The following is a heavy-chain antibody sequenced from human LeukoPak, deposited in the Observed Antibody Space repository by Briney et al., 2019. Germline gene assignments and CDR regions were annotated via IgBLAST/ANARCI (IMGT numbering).Heavy chain of an antibody. V-gene: IGHV3-15*01. D-gene: IGHD3-22*01. J-gene: IGHJ4*02. CDR3: TTERYYDSSGYPKDY. CDR1: GFTFSNAW. CDR2: IKSKTDGGTT. Sequence: GGFLRLSCAASGFTFSNAWMSWVRQAPGKGLEWVGRIKSKTDGGTTDYAAPVKGRFTISRDDSKNTLYLQMNSLKTEDTAVYYCTTERYYDSSGYPKDYWGQGTLVTVSS.